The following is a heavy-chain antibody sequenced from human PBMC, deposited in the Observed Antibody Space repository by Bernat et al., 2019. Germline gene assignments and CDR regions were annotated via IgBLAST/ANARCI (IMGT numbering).Heavy chain of an antibody. CDR3: ARSALDIVVVVAATGDAFDI. CDR1: GGSISSSSYY. J-gene: IGHJ3*02. CDR2: IYYSGST. Sequence: QLQLQESGPGLVKPSETLSLTCTVSGGSISSSSYYWGWIRQPPGKGLEWIGSIYYSGSTYYNPSLKSRVTISVDTSKNQFSLKLSSVTAADTAVYYGARSALDIVVVVAATGDAFDIWGQGTMVTVSS. D-gene: IGHD2-15*01. V-gene: IGHV4-39*01.